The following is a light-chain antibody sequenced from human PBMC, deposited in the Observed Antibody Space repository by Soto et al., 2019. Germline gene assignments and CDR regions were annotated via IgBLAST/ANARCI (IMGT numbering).Light chain of an antibody. J-gene: IGKJ1*01. CDR1: QGIGDR. CDR3: LHTYSFPRT. V-gene: IGKV1-12*01. Sequence: IQMTQSPSSVSASVGDRVTLTCRASQGIGDRLAWYQQKPGKVPQLLIYFASTLGSGVPSRFSGSGSGSDFILTINSLQADDFSTYYCLHTYSFPRTFGQGTKVDIK. CDR2: FAS.